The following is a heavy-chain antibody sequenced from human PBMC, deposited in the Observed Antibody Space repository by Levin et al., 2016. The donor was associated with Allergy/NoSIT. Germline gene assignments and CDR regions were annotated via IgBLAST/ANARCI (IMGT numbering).Heavy chain of an antibody. V-gene: IGHV4-4*02. D-gene: IGHD6-13*01. Sequence: SRVTISVDKSKNQFSLKLSSVTAADTAVYYCARDHLPGIAAASPWGHFDYWGQGTLVTVSS. J-gene: IGHJ4*02. CDR3: ARDHLPGIAAASPWGHFDY.